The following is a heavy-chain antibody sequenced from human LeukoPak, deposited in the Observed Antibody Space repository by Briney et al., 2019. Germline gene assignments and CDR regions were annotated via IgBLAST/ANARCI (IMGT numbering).Heavy chain of an antibody. V-gene: IGHV1-69*13. CDR1: GGTFSSYA. Sequence: SVKVSCKASGGTFSSYAISWVRQAPGQGLEWMGGIIPIFGTANYAQKFQGRVTITADESTSTAYMELSSLRSEDTAVYYCARDNGYSYTHDYWGQGTLVTVSS. CDR3: ARDNGYSYTHDY. CDR2: IIPIFGTA. J-gene: IGHJ4*02. D-gene: IGHD5-18*01.